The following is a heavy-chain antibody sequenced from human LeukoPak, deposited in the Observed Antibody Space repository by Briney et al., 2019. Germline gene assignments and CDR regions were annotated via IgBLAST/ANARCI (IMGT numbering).Heavy chain of an antibody. CDR1: GGSIRSGDHY. V-gene: IGHV4-30-4*01. D-gene: IGHD3-9*01. J-gene: IGHJ6*02. Sequence: PSETLSLTCTVSGGSIRSGDHYWSWIRQSPGKGLEWIGCIYYNGSTYYNPSLKRRVAMSLDTSKNQFSLKLNSVTPADTAVYFCARDKEDLHYDILTGGFIYSYAMDVWGHGTTVTVSS. CDR3: ARDKEDLHYDILTGGFIYSYAMDV. CDR2: IYYNGST.